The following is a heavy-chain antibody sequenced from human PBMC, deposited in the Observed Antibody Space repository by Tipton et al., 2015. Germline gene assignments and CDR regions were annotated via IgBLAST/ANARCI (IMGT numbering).Heavy chain of an antibody. CDR3: ARVGSSSIFDI. D-gene: IGHD2-2*01. Sequence: TLSLTCTVSGGSFSDYYWSWIRQSPGEGLEWIGYISYSGSTHYNPSLKRRVTISVDTSKNQFSLKLSSVTAADTAVYYCARVGSSSIFDIWGQGTMVTVSS. J-gene: IGHJ3*02. V-gene: IGHV4-59*12. CDR2: ISYSGST. CDR1: GGSFSDYY.